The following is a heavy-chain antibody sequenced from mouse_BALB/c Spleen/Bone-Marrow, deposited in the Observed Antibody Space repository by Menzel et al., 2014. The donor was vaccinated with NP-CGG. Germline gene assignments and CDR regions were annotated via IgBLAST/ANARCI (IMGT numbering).Heavy chain of an antibody. J-gene: IGHJ2*01. V-gene: IGHV7-3*02. Sequence: EVQVVESGGGLVQPGGSLRLSCATSGFTFTDYYMNWVRLPPGKALEWLGFIRNKANGYTTEYSASVKGRFTISRDNSQSILYLQMNTLRAEDSAAYYCARDKGGILFDYWGQGTTLTVSS. D-gene: IGHD1-1*02. CDR1: GFTFTDYY. CDR2: IRNKANGYTT. CDR3: ARDKGGILFDY.